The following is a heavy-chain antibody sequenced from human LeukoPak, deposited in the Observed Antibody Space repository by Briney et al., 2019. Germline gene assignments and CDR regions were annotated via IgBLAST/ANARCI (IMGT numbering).Heavy chain of an antibody. J-gene: IGHJ4*03. D-gene: IGHD2-15*01. CDR1: GGSISSSSYY. V-gene: IGHV4-39*01. CDR2: MYYSGST. CDR3: ARHMVGVAATLYFDY. Sequence: SETLSLTCTVSGGSISSSSYYWGWIRQPPGKGLEWIGSMYYSGSTYYNPSLKSRVTISVDTSKNQFSLKLSSVTAADTAVYYCARHMVGVAATLYFDYWGQGTRVTVSS.